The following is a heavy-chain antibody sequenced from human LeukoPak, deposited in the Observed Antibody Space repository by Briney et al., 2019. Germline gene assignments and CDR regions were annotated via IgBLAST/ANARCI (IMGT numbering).Heavy chain of an antibody. V-gene: IGHV4-30-4*08. CDR3: ASHYYASSGSLFDS. D-gene: IGHD3-22*01. CDR1: GGSINSGDYY. Sequence: SETLSLTCTVSGGSINSGDYYWNWIRQPPGKGLEWIGYIYYSGSTYYNPSLKSRVTISLDTSKNQFSLRLTSVTAADTALYYCASHYYASSGSLFDSWGRGSLVTVSS. J-gene: IGHJ4*02. CDR2: IYYSGST.